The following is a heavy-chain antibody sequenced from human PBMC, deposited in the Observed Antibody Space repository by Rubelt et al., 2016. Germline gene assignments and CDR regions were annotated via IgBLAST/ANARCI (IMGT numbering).Heavy chain of an antibody. CDR3: ARESSSGWYIDY. CDR2: INPNSGGT. D-gene: IGHD6-19*01. Sequence: QVHLVQSAIEVKKPEASVKISCKTSGYTFTTYGIIWVRRAPGQGLEWMGWINPNSGGTNYAQKFQGRVTMTRDTSITTAYMELSRLRSDDTAVFYCARESSSGWYIDYWGQGTLVTVSS. CDR1: GYTFTTYG. J-gene: IGHJ4*02. V-gene: IGHV1-2*02.